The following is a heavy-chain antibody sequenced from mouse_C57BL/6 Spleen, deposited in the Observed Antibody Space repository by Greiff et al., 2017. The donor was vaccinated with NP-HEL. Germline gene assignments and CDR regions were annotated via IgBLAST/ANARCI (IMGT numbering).Heavy chain of an antibody. D-gene: IGHD1-3*01. J-gene: IGHJ4*01. Sequence: VQLQQPGAELVKPGASVKLSCKASGYTFTSYWMHWVKQRPGQGLEWIGMIHPNSGSTNYNEKFKSKATLTVDKSSSTAYMQLSSPTSEDSAVYYCARWGLGRLKDYWGQGTSVTVSS. CDR1: GYTFTSYW. V-gene: IGHV1-64*01. CDR3: ARWGLGRLKDY. CDR2: IHPNSGST.